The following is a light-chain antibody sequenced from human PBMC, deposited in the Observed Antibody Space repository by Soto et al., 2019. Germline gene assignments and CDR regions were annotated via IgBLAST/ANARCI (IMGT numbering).Light chain of an antibody. CDR3: SSYTSSSTLLNSV. V-gene: IGLV2-14*01. J-gene: IGLJ1*01. Sequence: QSALTQPASVSGSPGQSITISCTGTSSDVGGYNYVSWYQQHPGKAPKLMIYDVSNRPSGVSNRFSGSKSGNTASLTISGIQAEDDADDYCSSYTSSSTLLNSVFGTGTKLTVL. CDR1: SSDVGGYNY. CDR2: DVS.